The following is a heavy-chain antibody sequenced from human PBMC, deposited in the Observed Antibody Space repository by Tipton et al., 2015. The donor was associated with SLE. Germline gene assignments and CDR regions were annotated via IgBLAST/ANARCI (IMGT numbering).Heavy chain of an antibody. V-gene: IGHV4-61*02. CDR1: GGSISSGSYY. CDR3: ARSERYYYGSGHFDVFDI. CDR2: IYTSGST. J-gene: IGHJ3*02. Sequence: TLSLTCTVSGGSISSGSYYWSWIRQPAGKGLEWIGRIYTSGSTNYNPSLKSRVTISVDTSKNQFSLKLSSVTAADTAVYYCARSERYYYGSGHFDVFDIWGQGTMVTVSS. D-gene: IGHD3-10*01.